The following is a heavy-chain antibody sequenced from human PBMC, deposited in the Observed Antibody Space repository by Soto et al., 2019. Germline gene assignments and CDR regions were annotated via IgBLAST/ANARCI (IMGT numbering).Heavy chain of an antibody. D-gene: IGHD3-16*01. Sequence: GGSLRLSCAASGFTFSNYNMNWVRQAPGKGLEWVSYISSSSSTKYYADSVKGRLTISRDNAKNSLYLQMNSLRAEDTAVYYCARDMITFGGVLWGQGTLVTVSS. CDR3: ARDMITFGGVL. V-gene: IGHV3-48*01. CDR2: ISSSSSTK. J-gene: IGHJ4*02. CDR1: GFTFSNYN.